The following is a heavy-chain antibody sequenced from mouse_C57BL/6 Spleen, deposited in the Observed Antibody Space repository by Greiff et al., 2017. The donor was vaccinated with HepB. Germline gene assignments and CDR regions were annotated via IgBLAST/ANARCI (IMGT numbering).Heavy chain of an antibody. CDR2: INPNNGGT. D-gene: IGHD3-2*02. CDR1: GYTFTDYY. J-gene: IGHJ3*01. CDR3: ARDLPTQRRFAY. V-gene: IGHV1-26*01. Sequence: VQLQQSGPELVKPGASVKISCKASGYTFTDYYMNWVKQSHGKSLEWIGDINPNNGGTSYNQKFKGKATLTVDKSSSTAYMELRSLTSEDAAVYYCARDLPTQRRFAYWGQGTLVTVSA.